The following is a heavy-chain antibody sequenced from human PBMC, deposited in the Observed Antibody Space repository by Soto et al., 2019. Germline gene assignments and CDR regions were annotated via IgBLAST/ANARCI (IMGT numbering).Heavy chain of an antibody. D-gene: IGHD3-9*01. J-gene: IGHJ4*02. CDR1: GFTVSSNY. V-gene: IGHV3-66*01. Sequence: ESGGGLVQPGRSLRLSCAASGFTVSSNYMSWVRQAPGKGLEWVSVIYSGGGTKYADSVKGRFTISRDNSKNTLYLQMDSLRVEDTAVYYCAREGQYDILTGYRHHFDCWGQGTLVTVSS. CDR2: IYSGGGT. CDR3: AREGQYDILTGYRHHFDC.